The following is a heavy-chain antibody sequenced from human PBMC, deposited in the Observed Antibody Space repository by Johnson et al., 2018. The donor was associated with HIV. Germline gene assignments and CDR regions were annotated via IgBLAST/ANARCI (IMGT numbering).Heavy chain of an antibody. Sequence: VQLVESGGVVVQPGGSLRLSCAASGFTFDDYAMHWVRQAPGKGLEWVSLISWDGGSTYYADSVKGRFTISRDNSKNSLYLQMNSLRAEDTAVYYCARGAPWSGSDAFDIWGQGTMVTVSS. CDR1: GFTFDDYA. CDR2: ISWDGGST. V-gene: IGHV3-43D*03. D-gene: IGHD3-3*01. CDR3: ARGAPWSGSDAFDI. J-gene: IGHJ3*02.